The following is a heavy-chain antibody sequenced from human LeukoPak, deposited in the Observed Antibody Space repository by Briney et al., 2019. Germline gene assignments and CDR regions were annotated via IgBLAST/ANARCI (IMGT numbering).Heavy chain of an antibody. CDR2: ISAYNGNT. CDR3: AREGPSPIAGSLEWLGHYGTDY. V-gene: IGHV1-18*01. D-gene: IGHD3-3*01. Sequence: ASVKVSCKASGYTFTSYGISWVRQAPGQGLEWMGWISAYNGNTNYAQKLQGRVTMTTDTSTSTAYMELRSLRSDDTAVYYCAREGPSPIAGSLEWLGHYGTDYWGQGTLVTVSS. J-gene: IGHJ4*02. CDR1: GYTFTSYG.